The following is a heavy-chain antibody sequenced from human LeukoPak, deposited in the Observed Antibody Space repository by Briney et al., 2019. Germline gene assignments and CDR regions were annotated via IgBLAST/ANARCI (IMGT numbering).Heavy chain of an antibody. CDR2: IIPIFGTA. V-gene: IGHV1-69*13. CDR3: ARGMSVGYCSSTSCRTYYYYYMDV. D-gene: IGHD2-2*01. CDR1: GGTFSSYA. J-gene: IGHJ6*03. Sequence: SVKVSCKASGGTFSSYAISWVRQAPGQGLEWMGGIIPIFGTANYAQKFQGRVTITADESTSTAYMELSSLRSEDTAVYYCARGMSVGYCSSTSCRTYYYYYMDVWDKGTTVTVSS.